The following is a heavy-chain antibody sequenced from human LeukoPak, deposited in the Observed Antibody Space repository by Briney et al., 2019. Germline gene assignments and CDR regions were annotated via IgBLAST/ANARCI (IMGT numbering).Heavy chain of an antibody. CDR1: GYTFTSYG. CDR2: ISAYNGNT. V-gene: IGHV1-18*01. J-gene: IGHJ6*02. Sequence: GASVKVSCKASGYTFTSYGISWVRQAPGQGLEWMGWISAYNGNTNYAQKLQGRVTMTTDTSTSTAYMGLRSLRSDDTAVYYCARDETFDYYYGMDVWGQGTTVTVSS. CDR3: ARDETFDYYYGMDV.